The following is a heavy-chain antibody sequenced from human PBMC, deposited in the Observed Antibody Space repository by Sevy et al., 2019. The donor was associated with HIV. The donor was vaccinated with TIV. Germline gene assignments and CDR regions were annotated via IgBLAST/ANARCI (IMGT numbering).Heavy chain of an antibody. Sequence: ASVKVSCKASGYTFTSYGISWVRQAPGKGLEWMGSFDPEDGERIYAQKLEGRVTMTEDTSADTAYMELNSLRFEDTAVYYCATTKDYYESSGCPFDYWGQGTLVTVSS. CDR3: ATTKDYYESSGCPFDY. CDR2: FDPEDGER. D-gene: IGHD3-22*01. V-gene: IGHV1-24*01. CDR1: GYTFTSYG. J-gene: IGHJ4*02.